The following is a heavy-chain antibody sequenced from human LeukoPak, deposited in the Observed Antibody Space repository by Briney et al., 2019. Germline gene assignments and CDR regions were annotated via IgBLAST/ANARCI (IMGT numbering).Heavy chain of an antibody. CDR3: ARDSRLDPLGIGVSYYYMDV. J-gene: IGHJ6*03. D-gene: IGHD7-27*01. CDR1: GGTFSSYA. Sequence: GASVKVSCKASGGTFSSYAISWVRQAPGQGLEWMGGIIPIFGTANYAQKFLGRVTITADESTSTAYMELSSLRSEDTAVYYCARDSRLDPLGIGVSYYYMDVWGKGTTVTVSS. V-gene: IGHV1-69*01. CDR2: IIPIFGTA.